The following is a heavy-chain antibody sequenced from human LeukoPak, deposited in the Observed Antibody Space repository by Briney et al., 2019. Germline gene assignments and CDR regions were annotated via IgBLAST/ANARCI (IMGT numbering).Heavy chain of an antibody. V-gene: IGHV1-2*02. Sequence: ASVKVSCKAPGYTFTGYYMHWVRQAPGQGLEWMGWINPNSGGTNYAQKFQGRVTMTRDTSISTAYMELSRLRSDDTAVYYCARGLGIAVARDLFDYWGQGTLVTVSS. CDR2: INPNSGGT. J-gene: IGHJ4*02. CDR1: GYTFTGYY. D-gene: IGHD6-19*01. CDR3: ARGLGIAVARDLFDY.